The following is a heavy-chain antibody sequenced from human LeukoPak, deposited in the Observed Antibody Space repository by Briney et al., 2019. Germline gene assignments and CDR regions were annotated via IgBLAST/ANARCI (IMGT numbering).Heavy chain of an antibody. CDR2: INHSGST. D-gene: IGHD5/OR15-5a*01. CDR1: GGSFSGYY. J-gene: IGHJ5*02. V-gene: IGHV4-34*01. Sequence: SETLSLTCAVYGGSFSGYYWSWIRQPPGKGLEWIGEINHSGSTNYNPSLKSRVTISVDTSKNQFSLKLSSVTAADTAVYYCARYHCLGWFDPWGQGTLVTVSS. CDR3: ARYHCLGWFDP.